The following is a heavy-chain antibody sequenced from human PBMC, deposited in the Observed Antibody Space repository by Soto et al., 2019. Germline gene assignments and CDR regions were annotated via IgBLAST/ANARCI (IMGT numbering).Heavy chain of an antibody. V-gene: IGHV3-30*18. CDR2: ISYDGSNK. D-gene: IGHD3-22*01. Sequence: GSLRLSCAASGFTFSSYGMHWVRQAPGKGLEWVAVISYDGSNKYYADSVKGRFTISRDNSKNTLYLQMNSLRAEDTAVYYCAKFNYYDSSGLMAWGQGTLVTVSS. J-gene: IGHJ5*02. CDR1: GFTFSSYG. CDR3: AKFNYYDSSGLMA.